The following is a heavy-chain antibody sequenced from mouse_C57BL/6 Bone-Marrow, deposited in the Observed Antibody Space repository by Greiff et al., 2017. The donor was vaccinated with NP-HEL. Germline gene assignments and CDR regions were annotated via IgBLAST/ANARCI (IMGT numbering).Heavy chain of an antibody. J-gene: IGHJ3*01. D-gene: IGHD1-1*01. CDR1: GYSFTGYY. Sequence: EVQLQQSGPELVKPGASVKISCKASGYSFTGYYMNWVKQSPEKSLEWIGELTPSTGGTTYNQKFKAKATLTVDKSSSTAYMQLKSLTSEDSAVYYCARPPFGSSPAWFAYWGQGTLVTVSA. CDR3: ARPPFGSSPAWFAY. CDR2: LTPSTGGT. V-gene: IGHV1-42*01.